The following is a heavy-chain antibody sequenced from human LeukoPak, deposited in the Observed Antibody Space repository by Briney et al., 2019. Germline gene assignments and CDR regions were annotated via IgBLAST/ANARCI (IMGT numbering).Heavy chain of an antibody. CDR2: VHYSGST. V-gene: IGHV4-59*08. D-gene: IGHD3-9*01. CDR1: GFTFTYAY. CDR3: ATGRSIRYFDY. Sequence: GSLRLSCAASGFTFTYAYMSWVRQAPGKGLEWIGYVHYSGSTNYNPSLKSRVTISVDTSKSQFSLKLSSATAADTAVYYCATGRSIRYFDYWGQGTLLTVSS. J-gene: IGHJ4*02.